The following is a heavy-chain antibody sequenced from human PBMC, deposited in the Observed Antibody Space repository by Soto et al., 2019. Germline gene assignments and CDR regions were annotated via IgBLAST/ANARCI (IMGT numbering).Heavy chain of an antibody. V-gene: IGHV6-1*01. CDR2: TYYRSQWYY. J-gene: IGHJ4*02. Sequence: SQTLSLTCAISGDSVSSATWNWIRQSPSRGLEWLGRTYYRSQWYYDYAVSVKSRISINPDTSKNQFSLQLDSLTPEDTAVYFCVRLIGNSWLDQWGQGTLVTVS. D-gene: IGHD2-15*01. CDR1: GDSVSSAT. CDR3: VRLIGNSWLDQ.